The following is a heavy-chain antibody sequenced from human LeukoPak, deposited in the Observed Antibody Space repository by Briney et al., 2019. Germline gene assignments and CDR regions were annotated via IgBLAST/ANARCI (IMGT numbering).Heavy chain of an antibody. CDR3: ARLIHYDSSGYLDY. V-gene: IGHV4-34*01. J-gene: IGHJ4*02. D-gene: IGHD3-22*01. Sequence: SETLSLTCAVYGGSFSSYYWSWIRQPPGKGLGWIGKTNHGGSTNYNPSLKSRVTISVDMSKNQFSLKLTSVTAADTAVYYCARLIHYDSSGYLDYWGQGSLVTVSS. CDR2: TNHGGST. CDR1: GGSFSSYY.